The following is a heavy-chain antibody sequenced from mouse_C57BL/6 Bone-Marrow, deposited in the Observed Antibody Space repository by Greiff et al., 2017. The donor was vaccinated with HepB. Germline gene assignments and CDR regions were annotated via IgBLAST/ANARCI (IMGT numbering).Heavy chain of an antibody. CDR2: SRNKANDYTT. CDR3: ARDGGTTGPWWYFDV. D-gene: IGHD4-1*02. Sequence: EVMLVESGGGLVQSGRSLRLSCATSGFTFSDFYMEWVRQAPGKGLEWIAASRNKANDYTTAYSASVKGRFIVSRDTSQSILYLQMNALRAEDTAIYYCARDGGTTGPWWYFDVWGTGTTVTVSS. V-gene: IGHV7-1*01. J-gene: IGHJ1*03. CDR1: GFTFSDFY.